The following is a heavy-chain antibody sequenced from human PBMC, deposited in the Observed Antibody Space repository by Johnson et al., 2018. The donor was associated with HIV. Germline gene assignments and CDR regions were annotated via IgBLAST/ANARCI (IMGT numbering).Heavy chain of an antibody. CDR2: IRYDGSNK. V-gene: IGHV3-30*02. Sequence: QVQLVESGGGVVQPGRSLRLSCAASGFSFRNYGMHWVRQAPGKGLEWVAFIRYDGSNKYYADSVKGRFTISRDNSKNTLYLQMNSLRAEDTAVYYCAKVGGRHDYGDYLGAFDIWGQGTMVTVSS. J-gene: IGHJ3*02. CDR1: GFSFRNYG. CDR3: AKVGGRHDYGDYLGAFDI. D-gene: IGHD4-17*01.